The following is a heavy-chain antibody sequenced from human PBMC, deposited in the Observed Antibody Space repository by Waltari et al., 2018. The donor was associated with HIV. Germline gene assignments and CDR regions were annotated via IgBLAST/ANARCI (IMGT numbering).Heavy chain of an antibody. CDR2: IYYSGST. Sequence: QLQLQESGPGLVKPSETLSLTCTVSGGSISSSSYYWGWIRQPPGKGLEWIGSIYYSGSTYYNPSLKSRVTISVDTSKNQFSLKLSSVTAADTAVYYCARNHLLPWKFDPWGQGTLVTVSS. CDR3: ARNHLLPWKFDP. CDR1: GGSISSSSYY. D-gene: IGHD1-1*01. V-gene: IGHV4-39*07. J-gene: IGHJ5*02.